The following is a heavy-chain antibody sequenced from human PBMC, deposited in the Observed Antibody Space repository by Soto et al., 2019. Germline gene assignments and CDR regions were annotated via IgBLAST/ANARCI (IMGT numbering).Heavy chain of an antibody. J-gene: IGHJ5*02. Sequence: PRLSCAASGFTFSSYAMHWVRQAPGKGLEWVAVISYDGSNKYYADSVKGRFTISRDNSKNTLYLQMNSLRAEDTAVYYCARELELNWFDPWGQGTLVTVSS. CDR1: GFTFSSYA. CDR2: ISYDGSNK. V-gene: IGHV3-30-3*01. CDR3: ARELELNWFDP. D-gene: IGHD1-7*01.